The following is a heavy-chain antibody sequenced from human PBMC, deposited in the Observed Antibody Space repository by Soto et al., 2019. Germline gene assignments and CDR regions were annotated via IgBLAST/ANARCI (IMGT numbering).Heavy chain of an antibody. V-gene: IGHV6-1*01. CDR1: GDSVSSNSAA. D-gene: IGHD6-6*01. CDR3: ASSIAARPHEPPVYYYYYYMDV. CDR2: TYYRSKWYN. Sequence: QSQTLSLTCAISGDSVSSNSAAWNWIRQSPSRGLEWLGRTYYRSKWYNDYAVSVKSRITINPDTSKNQFSLQLNSVTPEDTAVYYCASSIAARPHEPPVYYYYYYMDVWGKGTTVTVSS. J-gene: IGHJ6*03.